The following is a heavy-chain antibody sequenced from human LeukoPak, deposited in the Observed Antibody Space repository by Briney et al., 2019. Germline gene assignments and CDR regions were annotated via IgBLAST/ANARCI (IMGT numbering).Heavy chain of an antibody. CDR1: GYSISSGYY. D-gene: IGHD3-16*01. Sequence: SETLSLTCAVSGYSISSGYYWGWIRQPPGKGLEWIGSIYHSGSPYYNPSLKSRVTISVDTSKNQFSLKLSSVTAADTAVYYCARPVWSGAFDICGQGTMVTVSS. CDR3: ARPVWSGAFDI. J-gene: IGHJ3*02. V-gene: IGHV4-38-2*01. CDR2: IYHSGSP.